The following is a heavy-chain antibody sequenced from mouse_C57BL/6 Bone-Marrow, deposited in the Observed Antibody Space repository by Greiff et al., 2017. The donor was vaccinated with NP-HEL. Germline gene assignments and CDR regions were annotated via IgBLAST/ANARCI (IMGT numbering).Heavy chain of an antibody. Sequence: QVQLQQPGAELVRPGTSVKLSCKASGYTFTSYWMHWVKQRPGQGLEWIGVIDPSDSYTNYNQKFKGKATLTVDTSSSTAYMQLSSLTSEDSAVYYCARRELGRRYFDVWGTGTTATVSS. CDR2: IDPSDSYT. CDR1: GYTFTSYW. J-gene: IGHJ1*03. CDR3: ARRELGRRYFDV. V-gene: IGHV1-59*01. D-gene: IGHD4-1*01.